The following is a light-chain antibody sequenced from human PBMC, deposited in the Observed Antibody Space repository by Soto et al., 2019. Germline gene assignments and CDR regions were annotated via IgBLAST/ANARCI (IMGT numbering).Light chain of an antibody. J-gene: IGLJ1*01. CDR2: EVT. CDR3: SSYAGSNSYV. CDR1: SIDFGGYNY. Sequence: QSVLTQPPSASGSPGQSVTISCTGTSIDFGGYNYVSWYQQHPGKAPKLIIYEVTKRPSGVPDRFSGSKSGNTASLTVSGLQAEDEADYYCSSYAGSNSYVFGTGTKLTVL. V-gene: IGLV2-8*01.